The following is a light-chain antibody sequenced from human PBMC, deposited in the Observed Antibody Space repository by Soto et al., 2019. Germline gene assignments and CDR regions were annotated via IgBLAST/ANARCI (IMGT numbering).Light chain of an antibody. Sequence: DIQMTQYPSTLSASVGDRVTITCRANQSISDWLAWYQQKPGKAPNLLIYDASNLESGVPSRFSSNGSGTEFTLTFSSLQPDDFATYYCQQYNSSPLTFGGGTKMEIK. CDR2: DAS. CDR1: QSISDW. J-gene: IGKJ4*01. CDR3: QQYNSSPLT. V-gene: IGKV1-5*01.